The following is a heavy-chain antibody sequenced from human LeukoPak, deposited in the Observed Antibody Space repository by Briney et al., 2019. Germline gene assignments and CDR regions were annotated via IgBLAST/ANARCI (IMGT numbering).Heavy chain of an antibody. CDR2: INPSGGST. Sequence: ASVKVSCKASGYTFTSYYMHWVRQAPGQGLEWMGIINPSGGSTSYAQKIQGRVTMTRDTTTSTVYMELSSLRSEDTAVYYCARVVGAENFDYWGQGTLVTVSS. CDR1: GYTFTSYY. D-gene: IGHD1-26*01. J-gene: IGHJ4*02. V-gene: IGHV1-46*01. CDR3: ARVVGAENFDY.